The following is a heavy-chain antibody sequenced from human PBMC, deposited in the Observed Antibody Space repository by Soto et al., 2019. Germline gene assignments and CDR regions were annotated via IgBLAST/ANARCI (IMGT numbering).Heavy chain of an antibody. V-gene: IGHV5-51*01. D-gene: IGHD3-3*01. Sequence: GESLKISGEGSGYSFATYCLAWVLQMPGKGLEYMGIIFPGDSDTRYSPSFQGQATISADKSISTAYLQWTSLKSSDTAIYYCARARVSTPRLEDPFDIWGQGTMVTVSS. J-gene: IGHJ3*02. CDR3: ARARVSTPRLEDPFDI. CDR1: GYSFATYC. CDR2: IFPGDSDT.